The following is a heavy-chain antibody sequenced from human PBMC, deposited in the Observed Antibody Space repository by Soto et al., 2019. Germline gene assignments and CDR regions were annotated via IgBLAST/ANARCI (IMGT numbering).Heavy chain of an antibody. V-gene: IGHV3-23*01. J-gene: IGHJ4*02. D-gene: IGHD4-17*01. CDR2: ISGSGSST. CDR3: ANPTEIY. CDR1: GLTFRNYA. Sequence: EVQLLESGGGLVQPGGSLRLSCAASGLTFRNYAMNWVRQAPGKGLEWVSTISGSGSSTYYADSVKGRFTISRDNSKNTLYLQMNNLRVEDTAVYYCANPTEIYWGQGTLVTVSS.